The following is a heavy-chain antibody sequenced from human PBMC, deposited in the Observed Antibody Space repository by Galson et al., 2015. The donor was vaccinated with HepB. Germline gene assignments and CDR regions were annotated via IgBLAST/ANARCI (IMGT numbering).Heavy chain of an antibody. D-gene: IGHD5-18*01. V-gene: IGHV3-43*01. CDR2: ISWDGGST. CDR1: GFTFDDYT. Sequence: SLRLSCAASGFTFDDYTMHWVRQAPGKGLEWVSLISWDGGSTYYADSVKGRFTISRDNSKNSLYLQMNSLRTEDTALYYCAKGGYRMDGMLGAFDIWGQGTTVTVSS. CDR3: AKGGYRMDGMLGAFDI. J-gene: IGHJ3*02.